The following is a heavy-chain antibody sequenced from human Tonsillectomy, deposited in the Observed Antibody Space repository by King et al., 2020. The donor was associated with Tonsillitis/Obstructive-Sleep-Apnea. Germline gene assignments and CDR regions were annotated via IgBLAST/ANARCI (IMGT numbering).Heavy chain of an antibody. Sequence: QLVQSGAEVKKPGESLKISCKGSGYSFTSYWIGWLRQMPGKGLEWMGIISPGDSDTRYSPSFQGQVTISADKSISTAYLQWSSLKASDTAMYYCARHGYSSGWSSYYYMDVWGKGTTVTVSS. CDR1: GYSFTSYW. D-gene: IGHD6-19*01. CDR2: ISPGDSDT. J-gene: IGHJ6*03. V-gene: IGHV5-51*01. CDR3: ARHGYSSGWSSYYYMDV.